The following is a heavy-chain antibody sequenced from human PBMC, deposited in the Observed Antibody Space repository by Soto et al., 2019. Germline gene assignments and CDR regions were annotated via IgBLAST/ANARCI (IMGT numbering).Heavy chain of an antibody. CDR3: ARNTLYGGNCFFDY. CDR1: GFTFSTYW. V-gene: IGHV3-7*01. D-gene: IGHD2-15*01. CDR2: IKQGGSEE. Sequence: PGGSLRLSCAASGFTFSTYWMSWVRQAPGRGLEWVANIKQGGSEENYVDSVKGRFTISRDSATDSLFLQMNSLRADDTAVYYCARNTLYGGNCFFDYWGQGTQVTVSS. J-gene: IGHJ4*02.